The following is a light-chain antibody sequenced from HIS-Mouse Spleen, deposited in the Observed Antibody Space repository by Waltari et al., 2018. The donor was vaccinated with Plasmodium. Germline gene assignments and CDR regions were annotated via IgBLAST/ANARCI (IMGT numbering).Light chain of an antibody. Sequence: EIVLTQSPPTLSLSPWERATLACRASQSVSSYLAWYQQKPGQAPRLLIYDASNRATGIPARFSGSGSGTDFTLTISSLEPEDFAVYYCQQRSNWPPLTFGGGTKVEIK. CDR2: DAS. J-gene: IGKJ4*01. V-gene: IGKV3-11*01. CDR1: QSVSSY. CDR3: QQRSNWPPLT.